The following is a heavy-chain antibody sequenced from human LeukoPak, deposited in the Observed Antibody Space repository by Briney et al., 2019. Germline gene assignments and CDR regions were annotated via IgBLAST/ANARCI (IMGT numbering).Heavy chain of an antibody. D-gene: IGHD3-3*01. Sequence: SETLSITCTVSGGSISSYYWSWIRQPPGKGLEWIGYIYTSGSTNYNPSLKSRVTISVDTSKNQFSLKLSSVTAADTAVYYCARHGDYDFWSGYWEGFDPWGQGTRVTVSS. CDR2: IYTSGST. V-gene: IGHV4-4*09. CDR3: ARHGDYDFWSGYWEGFDP. CDR1: GGSISSYY. J-gene: IGHJ5*02.